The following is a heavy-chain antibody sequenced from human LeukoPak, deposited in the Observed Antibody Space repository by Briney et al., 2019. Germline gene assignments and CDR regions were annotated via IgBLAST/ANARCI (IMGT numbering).Heavy chain of an antibody. J-gene: IGHJ4*02. D-gene: IGHD1-26*01. V-gene: IGHV3-48*03. CDR2: ISNSGGTI. CDR1: GFTLSSYE. Sequence: GGSLRLSCAASGFTLSSYEMNWVRQAPGKGLEWVSYISNSGGTIYYADSLKGRFTISRDNAKNSLYLQMNSLRAEDTAVYYCARDLDSGSYFDYWGQGTLVTVSS. CDR3: ARDLDSGSYFDY.